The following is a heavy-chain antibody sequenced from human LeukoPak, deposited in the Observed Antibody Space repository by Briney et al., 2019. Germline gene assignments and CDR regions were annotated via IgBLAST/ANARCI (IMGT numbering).Heavy chain of an antibody. J-gene: IGHJ6*02. D-gene: IGHD5-18*01. V-gene: IGHV4-34*01. Sequence: PSETLSLTCAVYGGSFSGYYWSWIRQPPGKGLEWIGEINHSGSTNYNPSLKSRVTISVDTSENQFSLKLSSVTAADTAVYYCARGTAMVNFYYYYYGMDVWGQGTTVTVSS. CDR2: INHSGST. CDR1: GGSFSGYY. CDR3: ARGTAMVNFYYYYYGMDV.